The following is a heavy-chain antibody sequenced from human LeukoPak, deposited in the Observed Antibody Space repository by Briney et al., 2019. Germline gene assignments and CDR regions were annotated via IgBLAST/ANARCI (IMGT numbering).Heavy chain of an antibody. D-gene: IGHD3-10*01. J-gene: IGHJ6*03. Sequence: PGGSLRLSCAASGFTFSTYWMTWVRQAPGKGLEWVANIKQDGSEKYYVDSVKGRFTVSRDNAKNSLYLQMNSLRAEDTAVYYCARDPSGSYYPMDVWGKGTTVTVSS. CDR2: IKQDGSEK. CDR1: GFTFSTYW. V-gene: IGHV3-7*01. CDR3: ARDPSGSYYPMDV.